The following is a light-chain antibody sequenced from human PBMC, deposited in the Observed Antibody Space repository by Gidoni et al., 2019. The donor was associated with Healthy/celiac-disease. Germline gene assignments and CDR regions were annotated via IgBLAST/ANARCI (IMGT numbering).Light chain of an antibody. CDR3: QQSYSTPPT. Sequence: DIQMTQSPSSLSASVGDRVTITCRASQSISSYLNWYQQKPGKAPKLLIYAASSLQSGVPSRFSGSGSGTEFTLTISSLQPEDFATYYCQQSYSTPPTFGGXTKVEI. CDR1: QSISSY. V-gene: IGKV1-39*01. J-gene: IGKJ4*01. CDR2: AAS.